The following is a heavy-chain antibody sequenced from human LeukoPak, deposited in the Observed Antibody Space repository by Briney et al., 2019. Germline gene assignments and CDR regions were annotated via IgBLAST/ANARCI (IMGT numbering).Heavy chain of an antibody. V-gene: IGHV4-30-2*01. CDR1: GGSISSGGYS. D-gene: IGHD2-8*02. CDR3: ARVILTRWGNGGYFDY. J-gene: IGHJ4*02. Sequence: SQTLSLTCAVSGGSISSGGYSWSWIRQPPGKGLEWIGYIYHSGSTYYNPSLKSRVTISVDRSKNQFSLKLSSVTAADTAVYYCARVILTRWGNGGYFDYWGQGALVTVSS. CDR2: IYHSGST.